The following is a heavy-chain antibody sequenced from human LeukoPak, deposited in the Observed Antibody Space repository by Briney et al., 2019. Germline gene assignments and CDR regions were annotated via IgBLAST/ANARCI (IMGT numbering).Heavy chain of an antibody. V-gene: IGHV4-34*01. Sequence: SETLSLTCAVYGGSFSCYHWSWIRQPPGKGLEWIGEINHSGSTNYNPSLKSRVTISVDTSKNQFSLKLSSVTAADTAVYYCARVPEGAVAGVVDYWGQGTLVTVSS. J-gene: IGHJ4*02. CDR3: ARVPEGAVAGVVDY. CDR2: INHSGST. D-gene: IGHD6-19*01. CDR1: GGSFSCYH.